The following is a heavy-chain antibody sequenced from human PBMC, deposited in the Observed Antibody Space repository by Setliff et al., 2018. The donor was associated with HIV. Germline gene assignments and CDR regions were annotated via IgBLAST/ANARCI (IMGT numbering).Heavy chain of an antibody. D-gene: IGHD3-16*01. CDR2: IYYSGRT. CDR3: ARGGGTGSFDY. V-gene: IGHV4-39*07. Sequence: SSETLSLTCTVSGGSISSSSYYWGWIRQPPGKGLEWIGSIYYSGRTFYNPSLKSRATISRDTSKNQFSLKLSSVTAADTAVYYCARGGGTGSFDYWGQGTLVTVSS. J-gene: IGHJ4*02. CDR1: GGSISSSSYY.